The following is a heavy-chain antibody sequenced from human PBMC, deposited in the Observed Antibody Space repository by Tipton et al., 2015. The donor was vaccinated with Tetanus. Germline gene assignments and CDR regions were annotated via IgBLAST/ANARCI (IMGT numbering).Heavy chain of an antibody. Sequence: QLVQSGAEVKKPGSSVKVSCKASGGGFSKFAISWLRQAPGQGVELMGTIIPALSTTTYEQKFRGRITITADGSTSTAYMELSSLRSEDTAIYYCARESASRNFYFDYWGQGTLVTVSS. V-gene: IGHV1-69*18. CDR2: IIPALSTT. CDR1: GGGFSKFA. J-gene: IGHJ4*02. CDR3: ARESASRNFYFDY. D-gene: IGHD1-14*01.